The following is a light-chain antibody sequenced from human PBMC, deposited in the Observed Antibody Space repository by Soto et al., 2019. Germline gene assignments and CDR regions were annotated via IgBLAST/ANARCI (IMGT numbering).Light chain of an antibody. Sequence: QSVLTQPASVSGSPGESITISCTGTSSDVGRYNLVSWYQQHPGKAPKLMIYEGSKRPSGISNRFYGSKSGNTASLTISGLQAEDEADYYCCSYAGSSTVVFGGGTKLTVL. CDR2: EGS. CDR3: CSYAGSSTVV. CDR1: SSDVGRYNL. V-gene: IGLV2-23*01. J-gene: IGLJ2*01.